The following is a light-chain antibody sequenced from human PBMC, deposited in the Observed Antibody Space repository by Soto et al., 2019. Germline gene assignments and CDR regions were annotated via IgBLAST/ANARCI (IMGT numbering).Light chain of an antibody. J-gene: IGLJ2*01. V-gene: IGLV4-69*01. CDR2: LNSDGSH. Sequence: QSVLTQSPSASASLGASVKLTCTLSSGHSSYAIAWHQQQPEKGPRYLMKLNSDGSHSKGDGIPDRFSGSSSGAERYLTISSLQSEDEADYYCVTWGTEGVVFGGGTKLTVL. CDR1: SGHSSYA. CDR3: VTWGTEGVV.